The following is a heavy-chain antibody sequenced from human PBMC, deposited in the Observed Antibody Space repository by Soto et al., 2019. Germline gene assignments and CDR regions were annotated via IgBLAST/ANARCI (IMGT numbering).Heavy chain of an antibody. Sequence: QVQLVQSGAEVKKPGASVKVSCKASGYTFTSYDINWVRQATGQGLEWMGWMNPNSCNTGYAQESQGRVTMTRNTAISTAYMELSSLRSEDTAVYYCARGGVFFFAAPTNPFDYWGQGTLVTVSS. CDR3: ARGGVFFFAAPTNPFDY. J-gene: IGHJ4*02. D-gene: IGHD3-10*01. CDR1: GYTFTSYD. CDR2: MNPNSCNT. V-gene: IGHV1-8*01.